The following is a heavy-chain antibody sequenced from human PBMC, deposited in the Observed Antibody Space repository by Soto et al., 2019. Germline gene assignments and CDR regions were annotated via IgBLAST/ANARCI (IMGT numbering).Heavy chain of an antibody. CDR1: GYTFTSYA. CDR2: INAGNGNT. Sequence: QVQLVQSGAEVKKPGASVKVSCKASGYTFTSYAMHWVRQAPGQRLEWMGWINAGNGNTKYSQQFQGRVTITRDTSASTAYMELSSLRSEDTAVYYCARDEGTTVTHPCYYFDYWGQGTLVTVSS. D-gene: IGHD4-17*01. J-gene: IGHJ4*02. V-gene: IGHV1-3*01. CDR3: ARDEGTTVTHPCYYFDY.